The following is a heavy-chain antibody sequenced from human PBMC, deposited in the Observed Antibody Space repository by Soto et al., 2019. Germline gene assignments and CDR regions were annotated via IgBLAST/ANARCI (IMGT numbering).Heavy chain of an antibody. CDR3: ARLNIVATMEGDAFDI. V-gene: IGHV4-39*01. J-gene: IGHJ3*02. CDR1: GGSISSSSYY. D-gene: IGHD5-12*01. Sequence: SETLSLTCTVSGGSISSSSYYWGWIRQPPGKGLEWIGSIYYSGSTYYNPSLKSRVTISVDTSKNQFSLKLSSVTAADTAVYYCARLNIVATMEGDAFDIWGQGTMVTVSS. CDR2: IYYSGST.